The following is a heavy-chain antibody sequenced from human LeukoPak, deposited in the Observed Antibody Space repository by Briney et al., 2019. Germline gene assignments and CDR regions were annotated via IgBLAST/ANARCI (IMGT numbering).Heavy chain of an antibody. D-gene: IGHD2-2*01. Sequence: GASVKVSCKASGGTFSSYAISWVRQAPGQGLEWMGIINPSGGSTSYAQKFQGRVTMTRDTSTSTVYMELSSLRSEDTAVYYCARGLYCSSTSCYGDNWFDPWGQGTLVTVSS. CDR2: INPSGGST. CDR3: ARGLYCSSTSCYGDNWFDP. CDR1: GGTFSSYA. J-gene: IGHJ5*02. V-gene: IGHV1-46*01.